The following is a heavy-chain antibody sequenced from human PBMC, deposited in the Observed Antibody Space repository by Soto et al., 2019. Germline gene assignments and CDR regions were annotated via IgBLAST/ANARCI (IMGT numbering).Heavy chain of an antibody. CDR2: ISYDGSNK. CDR1: GFTFSSYG. D-gene: IGHD6-6*01. J-gene: IGHJ6*02. CDR3: AKDEFYSSSSYYYYYGMDV. V-gene: IGHV3-30*18. Sequence: HPGGSLRLSCAASGFTFSSYGMHWVRQAPGKGLEWVAVISYDGSNKYYADSVKGRFTISRDNSKNTLYLQMNSLRAEDTAVYYCAKDEFYSSSSYYYYYGMDVWGQGTTVTVSS.